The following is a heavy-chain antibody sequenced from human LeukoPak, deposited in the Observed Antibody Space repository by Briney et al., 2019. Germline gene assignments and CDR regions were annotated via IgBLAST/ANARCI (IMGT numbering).Heavy chain of an antibody. J-gene: IGHJ1*01. CDR3: ARDFYYDSLQYFQH. Sequence: SVKVSCKASGGTFSSYAISWVRQAPGQGLEWMGGIIPIFGTANYAQKFQGRVTITADESTSTAYMELSSLRSEDTAVYYCARDFYYDSLQYFQHWGQGTLVTVSS. V-gene: IGHV1-69*13. D-gene: IGHD3-22*01. CDR1: GGTFSSYA. CDR2: IIPIFGTA.